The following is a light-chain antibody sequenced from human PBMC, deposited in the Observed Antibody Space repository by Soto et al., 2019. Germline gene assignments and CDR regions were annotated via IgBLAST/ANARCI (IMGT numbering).Light chain of an antibody. CDR1: SSNIGNND. CDR3: GTWDSSLSAVV. CDR2: DNN. J-gene: IGLJ2*01. Sequence: QCVLTQPPSVSAAPGQKVTISCSGSSSNIGNNDVSWYQQLPGTAPKLLIYDNNKRPSGIPDRFSGSKSGTSATLGITGLQTGDEADYYCGTWDSSLSAVVFGGGTKLTVL. V-gene: IGLV1-51*01.